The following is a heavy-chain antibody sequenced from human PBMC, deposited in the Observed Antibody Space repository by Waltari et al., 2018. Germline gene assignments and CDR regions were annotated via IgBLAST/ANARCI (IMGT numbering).Heavy chain of an antibody. Sequence: QVQLVQSGAEVKKPGSSVKVSCKASGGTFSSYAISWLRHAPGQGLEGLGGIIPIFGTANYAKKYQGRVTITADESTGTAYMELSSLRSEDTAVYYCAREDRSSSLNFDIWGQGTMVTVSS. D-gene: IGHD6-13*01. V-gene: IGHV1-69*12. J-gene: IGHJ3*02. CDR3: AREDRSSSLNFDI. CDR2: IIPIFGTA. CDR1: GGTFSSYA.